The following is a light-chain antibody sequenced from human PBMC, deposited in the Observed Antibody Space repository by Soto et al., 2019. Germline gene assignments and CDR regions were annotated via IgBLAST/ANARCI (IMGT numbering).Light chain of an antibody. CDR1: RSDVGGYNF. V-gene: IGLV2-14*01. CDR2: DVT. Sequence: QSVLTQPASVSGSPGQSITISCTGTRSDVGGYNFVSWYQQHPGKAPKLMIYDVTNRPSGVSNRFSGSKSGNTASLTISGLQAEDEADYYCSSYTSSNILYVFGTGTKLTVL. CDR3: SSYTSSNILYV. J-gene: IGLJ1*01.